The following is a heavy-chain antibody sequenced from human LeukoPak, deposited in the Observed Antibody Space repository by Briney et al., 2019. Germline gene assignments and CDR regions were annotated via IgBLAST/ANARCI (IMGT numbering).Heavy chain of an antibody. J-gene: IGHJ6*03. V-gene: IGHV4-59*01. CDR1: GGSIRNYY. CDR2: IYYSGST. Sequence: PSETLSLTCTVSGGSIRNYYWSWIRQPPGKGLEWIAYIYYSGSTNYNPSLKSRVTISVDTSQNQFSLKLRSVTAADTAVYYCARNYFGSGFYMDVWGNGTTVTIPS. CDR3: ARNYFGSGFYMDV. D-gene: IGHD3-10*01.